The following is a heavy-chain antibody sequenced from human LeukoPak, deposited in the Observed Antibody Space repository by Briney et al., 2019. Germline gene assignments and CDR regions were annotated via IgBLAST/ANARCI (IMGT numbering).Heavy chain of an antibody. D-gene: IGHD3-9*01. CDR3: ARDLRLVLRYFEFDP. V-gene: IGHV1-2*02. Sequence: ASVKVSCKASGYTFTGYYMHWVRQAPGQGLEWTGWINPNSGGTNYAQKFQGRVTMTRDTSISTAYMELSRLRSDDTAVYYCARDLRLVLRYFEFDPWGQGTLVTVSS. J-gene: IGHJ5*02. CDR2: INPNSGGT. CDR1: GYTFTGYY.